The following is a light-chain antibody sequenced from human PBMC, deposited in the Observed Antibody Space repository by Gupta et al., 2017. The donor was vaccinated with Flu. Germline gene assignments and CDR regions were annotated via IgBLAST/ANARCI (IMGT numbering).Light chain of an antibody. CDR1: QSVNSN. V-gene: IGKV3-15*01. Sequence: EIVMTQSRATLSVSPGARATLSCRASQSVNSNLAWYQQKSGQAPRLLIYGASTRATGIPARFSGSGSTTEFTLTISSLQSEDFAVYYCQQYNYYYTFGQGTKLEIK. CDR3: QQYNYYYT. CDR2: GAS. J-gene: IGKJ2*01.